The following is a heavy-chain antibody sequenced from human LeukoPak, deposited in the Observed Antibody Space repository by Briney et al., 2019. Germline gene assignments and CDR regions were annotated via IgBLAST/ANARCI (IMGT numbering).Heavy chain of an antibody. CDR3: ATMTTFDP. V-gene: IGHV1-69-2*01. Sequence: GATVKISCKAFGYTFTDYYIHWVKEAPGKGLEWMGRVDPEDGEATYAEKFQGRVTITADTSTDTAYMELNNLRSEDTAVYYCATMTTFDPWGQGTPVTVSS. J-gene: IGHJ5*02. CDR2: VDPEDGEA. D-gene: IGHD4-11*01. CDR1: GYTFTDYY.